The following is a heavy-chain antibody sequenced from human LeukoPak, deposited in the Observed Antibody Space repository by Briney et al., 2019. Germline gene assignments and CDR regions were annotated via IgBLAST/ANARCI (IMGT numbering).Heavy chain of an antibody. V-gene: IGHV3-64D*06. CDR2: ISGNGGST. D-gene: IGHD3-10*01. CDR3: VKDHYYGSGSYYRGDY. CDR1: GFTFSSYA. J-gene: IGHJ4*02. Sequence: GGSLRLSCSASGFTFSSYAMHWVRQAPGKGLEYVSAISGNGGSTYYADSVKGRFTMSRDNSKNTLYLQVSSLRAEDTAVYYCVKDHYYGSGSYYRGDYWGQGTLVTVS.